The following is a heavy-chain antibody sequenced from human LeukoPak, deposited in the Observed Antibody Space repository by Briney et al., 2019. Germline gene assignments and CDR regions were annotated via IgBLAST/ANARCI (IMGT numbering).Heavy chain of an antibody. Sequence: PGGSLRLSCAASGFTFSSYAMHWLRQAPGKGLEWVAVISYDGSNKYYADSVKGRFTISRDNSKNTLYLQMNSLRAEDTAVYYCAREILGAYDAFDVWGQGTMVTVSS. CDR1: GFTFSSYA. D-gene: IGHD7-27*01. CDR3: AREILGAYDAFDV. CDR2: ISYDGSNK. V-gene: IGHV3-30-3*01. J-gene: IGHJ3*01.